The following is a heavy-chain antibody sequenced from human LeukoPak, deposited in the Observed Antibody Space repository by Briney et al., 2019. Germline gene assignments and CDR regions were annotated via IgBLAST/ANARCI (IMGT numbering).Heavy chain of an antibody. Sequence: ASVKVSCKASGYTFTSYGISWVRQAPGQGLEWMGWISAYNGNTNYAQKLQGRVTMTTDTSTSTAYMELRSLRSDDTAVYYCARDCSSTSCFHFYYYYYYGTDVWGQGTTVTVSS. CDR2: ISAYNGNT. CDR3: ARDCSSTSCFHFYYYYYYGTDV. CDR1: GYTFTSYG. J-gene: IGHJ6*02. D-gene: IGHD2-2*01. V-gene: IGHV1-18*01.